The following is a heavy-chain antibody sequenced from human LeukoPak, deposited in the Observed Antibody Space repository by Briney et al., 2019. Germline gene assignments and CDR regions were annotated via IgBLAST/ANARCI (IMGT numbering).Heavy chain of an antibody. CDR2: IKSKTDGGTT. D-gene: IGHD3-22*01. CDR1: GFTFSNAW. Sequence: GGSLRLSCAASGFTFSNAWMSWVRQAPGKGLEWVGRIKSKTDGGTTDYAAPVKGRFTISRDDSKNTLYLQMNSLKTEDTAVYYCARVIADYYDSSASGAFDIWGQGTMVTVSS. J-gene: IGHJ3*02. V-gene: IGHV3-15*01. CDR3: ARVIADYYDSSASGAFDI.